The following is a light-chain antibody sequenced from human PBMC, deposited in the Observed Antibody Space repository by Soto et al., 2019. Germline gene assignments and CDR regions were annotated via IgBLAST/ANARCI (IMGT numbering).Light chain of an antibody. V-gene: IGKV3-15*01. CDR1: QSVSSN. CDR2: GAS. CDR3: QQYGSSPRT. Sequence: EIVMTHSPATLSVSPGERATLSCRASQSVSSNLAWYQQKPGQAPRLLIYGASTRATGIPARFSGSGSGTEFTLTISRMEPEDFAVYCCQQYGSSPRTFGQGTKVDIK. J-gene: IGKJ1*01.